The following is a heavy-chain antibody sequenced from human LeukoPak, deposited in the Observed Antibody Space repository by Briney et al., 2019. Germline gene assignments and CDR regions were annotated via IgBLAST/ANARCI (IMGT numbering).Heavy chain of an antibody. CDR3: ARVGAGTFDY. V-gene: IGHV4-61*01. CDR2: IYYSGST. J-gene: IGHJ4*02. Sequence: SETLSLTCTVSGGSVSSGSYYWGWIRQPPGKGLEWIGYIYYSGSTNYNPSLKSRVTISVDTSKNQFSLKLSSVTAADTAVYYCARVGAGTFDYWGQGTLVTVSS. D-gene: IGHD4/OR15-4a*01. CDR1: GGSVSSGSYY.